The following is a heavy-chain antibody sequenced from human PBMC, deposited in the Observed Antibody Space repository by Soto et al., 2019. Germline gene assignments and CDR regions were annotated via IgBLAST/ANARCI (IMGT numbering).Heavy chain of an antibody. Sequence: QVQLQESGPGLVKPSQTLSLTCTVSGGSISXXXYXXXWIRQHPGKGLEWIGYIYYRGSTNYNPSLKSRVTISVDTXKXXXXLRLSSVTAADTAVYYCARGGDYGTLHYWGQGTLVTVSS. V-gene: IGHV4-31*03. J-gene: IGHJ4*02. CDR3: ARGGDYGTLHY. D-gene: IGHD3-16*01. CDR1: GGSISXXXYX. CDR2: IYYRGST.